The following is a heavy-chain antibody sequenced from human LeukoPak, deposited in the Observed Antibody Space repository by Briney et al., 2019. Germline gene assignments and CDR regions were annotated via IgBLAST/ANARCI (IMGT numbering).Heavy chain of an antibody. V-gene: IGHV3-21*01. J-gene: IGHJ6*04. CDR1: GFTFSSYS. CDR3: AELGITMIGGV. CDR2: ISSSSSYI. D-gene: IGHD3-10*02. Sequence: GGSLRLFCAPSGFTFSSYSMNCAPHAPGNGLESSSSISSSSSYIYYADSVKGRFTISRDNAKNSLYLQMNSLRAEDTADYYCAELGITMIGGVWGKGTTVTISS.